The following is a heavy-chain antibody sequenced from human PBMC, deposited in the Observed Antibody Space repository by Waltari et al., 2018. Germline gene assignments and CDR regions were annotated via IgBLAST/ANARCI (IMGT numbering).Heavy chain of an antibody. CDR2: ISGSGGST. J-gene: IGHJ6*02. D-gene: IGHD4-17*01. CDR1: GFTFSSYA. V-gene: IGHV3-23*01. CDR3: AKDRVLRGSYYGMDV. Sequence: EVQLLESGGGLVQPGGSLRLSCAAAGFTFSSYALSWVRQAPGKGLEWVSAISGSGGSTYYADSVKGRFTISRDNSKNTLYLQMNSLRAEDTAVYYCAKDRVLRGSYYGMDVWGQGTTVTVSS.